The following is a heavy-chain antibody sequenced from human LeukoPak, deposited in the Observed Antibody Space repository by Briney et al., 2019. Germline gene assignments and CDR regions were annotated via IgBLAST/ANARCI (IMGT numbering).Heavy chain of an antibody. CDR1: GGSFSGHY. V-gene: IGHV4-34*01. J-gene: IGHJ4*02. CDR3: ARNNPGAGGGFDY. D-gene: IGHD1-26*01. CDR2: INHSGST. Sequence: PSETLSLTCAVYGGSFSGHYWSWIRQPPGKGLEWIGEINHSGSTNYNPSLKSRVTISVDTSKNQFSLKLSSVTAADTAVYYCARNNPGAGGGFDYWGQGTLVTVSS.